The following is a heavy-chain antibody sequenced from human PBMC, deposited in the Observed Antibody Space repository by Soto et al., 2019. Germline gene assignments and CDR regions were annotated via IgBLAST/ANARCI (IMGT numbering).Heavy chain of an antibody. J-gene: IGHJ4*02. CDR2: ISAYNGNT. V-gene: IGHV1-18*01. D-gene: IGHD5-18*01. Sequence: SKASGYAFASYAISWVRQAPGQGPEWMGWISAYNGNTNYAQKLQGRVTMTTDTSTRTAYMGLRSLRSDDTAVYYCARDLHVDTAMVPRYWAERILVTGSS. CDR3: ARDLHVDTAMVPRY. CDR1: GYAFASYA.